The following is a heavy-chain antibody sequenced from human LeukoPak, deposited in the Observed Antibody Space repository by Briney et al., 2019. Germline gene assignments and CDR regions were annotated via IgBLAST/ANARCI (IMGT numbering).Heavy chain of an antibody. V-gene: IGHV4-59*01. Sequence: SETLSLTFIVSGGSIGTNYWSFIRQVPGKGLGYIGYSFYSGSSNYSPSLKSQVTISVDTSKTQFSLYLNSVTAADTAVYYCARSDTHHIHSSSWHFDYWGQGTLVTVSS. J-gene: IGHJ4*02. CDR3: ARSDTHHIHSSSWHFDY. CDR1: GGSIGTNY. CDR2: SFYSGSS. D-gene: IGHD6-13*01.